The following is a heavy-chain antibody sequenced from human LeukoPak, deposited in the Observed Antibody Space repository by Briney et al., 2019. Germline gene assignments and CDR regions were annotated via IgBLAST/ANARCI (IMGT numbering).Heavy chain of an antibody. J-gene: IGHJ4*02. V-gene: IGHV3-66*01. CDR1: GFTVSSNY. CDR3: ARGWFYGELLNY. CDR2: IYSGGST. D-gene: IGHD1-26*01. Sequence: GGSLRLSCAASGFTVSSNYMSWVRQAPGKGLEWVSVIYSGGSTYYADSVKGRFTISRDNSKNTLYPQMNSLRAEDTAVYYCARGWFYGELLNYWGQGTLVTVSS.